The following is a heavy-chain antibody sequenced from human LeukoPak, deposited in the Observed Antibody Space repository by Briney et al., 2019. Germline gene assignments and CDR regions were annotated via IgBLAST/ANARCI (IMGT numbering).Heavy chain of an antibody. CDR2: INPSGGST. CDR3: ARDRERSSWYHLNPDY. CDR1: GYTFTSYY. D-gene: IGHD6-13*01. Sequence: GASVKVSCKASGYTFTSYYMHWVRQAPGQELEWMGIINPSGGSTSYAQKFQGRVTMTRDMSTSTAYMELSSLRSEDTAVYYCARDRERSSWYHLNPDYWGQGTLVTVSS. V-gene: IGHV1-46*01. J-gene: IGHJ4*02.